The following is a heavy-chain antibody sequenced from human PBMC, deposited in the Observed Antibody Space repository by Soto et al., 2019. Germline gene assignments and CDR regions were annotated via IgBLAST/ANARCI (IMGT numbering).Heavy chain of an antibody. CDR3: AVHGDYDAFNF. CDR1: GISNSRYW. CDR2: MGPDGSST. V-gene: IGHV3-74*01. Sequence: EVQVVESGGGLVQPGGSLRLSCAASGISNSRYWTHWVRQAPGKGLEWVSRMGPDGSSTSYADSVKGRFSISRDDAKNTLSLQVNSLRADDTAVHYCAVHGDYDAFNFWGQGTVVTVSS. J-gene: IGHJ3*01. D-gene: IGHD4-17*01.